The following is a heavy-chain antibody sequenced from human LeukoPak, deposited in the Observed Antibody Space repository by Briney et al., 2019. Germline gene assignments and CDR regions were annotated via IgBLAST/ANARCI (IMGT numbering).Heavy chain of an antibody. CDR1: GGSISSYY. V-gene: IGHV4-59*01. CDR2: IYYSGST. Sequence: SETLSLTCTVSGGSISSYYWSWIRQPPGKGLEGIGYIYYSGSTNYNPSLKSRVTISVDTSKNQFSLKLSSVTAADTAVYYCARNLGYCSGGSCRGFDYWGQGTLVTVSS. CDR3: ARNLGYCSGGSCRGFDY. D-gene: IGHD2-15*01. J-gene: IGHJ4*02.